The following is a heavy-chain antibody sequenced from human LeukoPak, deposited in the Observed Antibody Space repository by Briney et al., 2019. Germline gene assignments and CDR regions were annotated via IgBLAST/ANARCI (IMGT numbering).Heavy chain of an antibody. J-gene: IGHJ5*02. Sequence: PGGSLRLSCAASGFTFSNYWMNWVRQAQGKGLEWVACIKEDGSEKSYVDSVKGRFTISRDNAKNSLFLQMNSLGAEDTAVYYCVRGGSYSFDPWGQGILVTVSS. CDR3: VRGGSYSFDP. CDR1: GFTFSNYW. D-gene: IGHD1-26*01. V-gene: IGHV3-7*01. CDR2: IKEDGSEK.